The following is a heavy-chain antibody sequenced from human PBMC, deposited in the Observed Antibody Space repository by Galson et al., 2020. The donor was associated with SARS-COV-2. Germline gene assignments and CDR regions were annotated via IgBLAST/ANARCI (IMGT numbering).Heavy chain of an antibody. D-gene: IGHD2-15*01. Sequence: GGSLRLSCAASGFTFSSYWMSWVRQAPGKGLEWVANIKQDGSEKYYVDSVKGRFTISRDNAKNSLYLQMNSLRAEDTAVYYCARGENSYCSGGSCLGMGSFDYWGQGTLVTVSS. J-gene: IGHJ4*02. CDR3: ARGENSYCSGGSCLGMGSFDY. V-gene: IGHV3-7*01. CDR1: GFTFSSYW. CDR2: IKQDGSEK.